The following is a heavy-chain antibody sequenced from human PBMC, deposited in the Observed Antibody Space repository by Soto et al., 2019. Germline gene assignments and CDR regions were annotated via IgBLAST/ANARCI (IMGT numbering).Heavy chain of an antibody. J-gene: IGHJ4*02. CDR3: ARWSYLDY. Sequence: GGSLRLSCAASGFSFGSYALSWVRQAPGKGLEWVSTISGSDGKTFYADSVKGRFSISRDTSQSTLYLQMNSLRADDTAMYYCARWSYLDYWGQGTRVTVPQ. CDR1: GFSFGSYA. D-gene: IGHD3-3*01. V-gene: IGHV3-23*01. CDR2: ISGSDGKT.